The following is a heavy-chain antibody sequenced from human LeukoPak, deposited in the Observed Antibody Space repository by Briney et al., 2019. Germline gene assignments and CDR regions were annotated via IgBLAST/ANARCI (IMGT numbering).Heavy chain of an antibody. CDR2: ISAYNGNT. V-gene: IGHV1-18*01. J-gene: IGHJ6*03. D-gene: IGHD4-17*01. CDR1: GYTFTSYG. CDR3: AAPTTVTTTGAPHYMDV. Sequence: ASVRVSCKASGYTFTSYGISWVRQAPGQGLEWMGWISAYNGNTNYAQKLQGRVTMTTDTSTSTAYMELRSLRSDDTAVYYCAAPTTVTTTGAPHYMDVWGKGATVTISS.